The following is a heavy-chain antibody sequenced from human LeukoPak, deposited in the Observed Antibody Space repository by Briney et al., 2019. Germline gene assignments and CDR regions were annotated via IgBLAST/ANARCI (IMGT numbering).Heavy chain of an antibody. Sequence: GGSLRLSCAASGFTFSTYAMNWVRQAPGKGLEWVSTIGDSGDSTYYADSVKGRFTISRDNSKNTLYLQLNSLRAEDTAVYYCAKGAGNFDWSYHDYWGQGTLVTVSS. CDR1: GFTFSTYA. V-gene: IGHV3-23*01. D-gene: IGHD3-9*01. CDR2: IGDSGDST. J-gene: IGHJ4*02. CDR3: AKGAGNFDWSYHDY.